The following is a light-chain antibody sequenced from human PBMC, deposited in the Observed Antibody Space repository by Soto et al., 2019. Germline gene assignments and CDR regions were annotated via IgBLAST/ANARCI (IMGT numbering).Light chain of an antibody. J-gene: IGKJ2*01. V-gene: IGKV1-8*01. CDR1: QGISSY. CDR2: AAY. CDR3: QQCYRCPRYT. Sequence: AIRMTQSPSSLSASTGDSVTITCRASQGISSYLAWCQQKPGKAPNLLIYAAYTLQSGVPSRFTGSGSGTDFTLTVSCLQSEDFATYYCQQCYRCPRYTFGQGTKLDIK.